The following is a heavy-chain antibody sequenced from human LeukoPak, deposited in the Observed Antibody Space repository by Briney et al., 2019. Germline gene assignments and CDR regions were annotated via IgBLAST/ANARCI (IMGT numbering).Heavy chain of an antibody. D-gene: IGHD3-10*01. CDR1: GGSFSGYF. CDR2: IHNSGTT. CDR3: ARRYYYNLGSFPFDF. J-gene: IGHJ4*02. Sequence: SETLSLTCAVYGGSFSGYFWSWIRQSSGKGLEWIGEIHNSGTTNYNPSLNSRVTISEDTSRNQFYLNLSSVTAADTAVYYCARRYYYNLGSFPFDFWGQGTLVTVSS. V-gene: IGHV4-34*01.